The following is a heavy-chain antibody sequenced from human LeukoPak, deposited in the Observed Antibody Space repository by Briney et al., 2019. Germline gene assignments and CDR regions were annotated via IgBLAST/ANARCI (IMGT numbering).Heavy chain of an antibody. CDR2: IYYSGST. Sequence: PSETLSLTCTVSGGSISSYYWNWIRQPPGKGLEYIGYIYYSGSTNYNPSLKSRVTISVDTSKNQFSLRLSSVTAADTAVYYCASAEATYCGGDCSIVSSGMDVWGQGTTVTVSS. CDR1: GGSISSYY. CDR3: ASAEATYCGGDCSIVSSGMDV. J-gene: IGHJ6*02. V-gene: IGHV4-59*08. D-gene: IGHD2-21*02.